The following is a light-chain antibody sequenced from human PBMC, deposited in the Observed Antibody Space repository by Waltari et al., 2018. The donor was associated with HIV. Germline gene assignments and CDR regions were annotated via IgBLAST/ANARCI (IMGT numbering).Light chain of an antibody. CDR2: RNH. V-gene: IGLV1-47*01. CDR1: SSNIGSHY. J-gene: IGLJ2*01. Sequence: SVLTQPPSASGTPGQRVTISCSGSSSNIGSHYVFWYQQLPGTAPKLRMPRNHQRPAGVPDRFSDSTSGTSASRAISGLRSEDEADYYCATWDDSLSGVLFGGGTKLTVL. CDR3: ATWDDSLSGVL.